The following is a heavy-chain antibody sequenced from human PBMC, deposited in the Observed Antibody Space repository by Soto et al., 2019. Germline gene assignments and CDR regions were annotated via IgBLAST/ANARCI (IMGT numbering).Heavy chain of an antibody. Sequence: GGSLRLSCAASGFSLRDHYLAWIRQAPGKGLEWVSHISGSDATIYYGDPVKGRFTISRDSSKNSVFLQMNSLRGEDTAVYFCARGHYYGVDVWGQGTSVTVSS. CDR1: GFSLRDHY. D-gene: IGHD3-10*01. CDR2: ISGSDATI. J-gene: IGHJ6*02. CDR3: ARGHYYGVDV. V-gene: IGHV3-11*01.